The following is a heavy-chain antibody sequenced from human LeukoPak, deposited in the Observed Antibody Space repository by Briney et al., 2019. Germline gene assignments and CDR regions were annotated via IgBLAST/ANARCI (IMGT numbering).Heavy chain of an antibody. J-gene: IGHJ6*03. CDR1: GFTFSSYE. V-gene: IGHV3-48*03. D-gene: IGHD2-8*01. CDR2: ISSSGSTI. CDR3: TKSRYYYYYYMDV. Sequence: GGSLRLSCAASGFTFSSYEMNWVRQAPGKGLEWVSYISSSGSTIYYADSVKGRFTISRDNAKNSLYLQMNSLRAEDTAVYYCTKSRYYYYYYMDVWGKGTTVTVSS.